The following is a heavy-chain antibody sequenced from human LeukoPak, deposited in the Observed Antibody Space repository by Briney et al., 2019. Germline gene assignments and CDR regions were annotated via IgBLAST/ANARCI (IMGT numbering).Heavy chain of an antibody. V-gene: IGHV3-48*01. CDR1: GFTFSSYS. CDR2: ISSSSSTI. Sequence: GGSLRLSCAASGFTFSSYSMIWVRQAPGKGLEWVSYISSSSSTIYCADSVKGRFTISRHDSKNTLYLQMNSLRAEDTAVYYCARATHYYDGSGYYPYYFDYWGQGTLVTVSS. J-gene: IGHJ4*02. CDR3: ARATHYYDGSGYYPYYFDY. D-gene: IGHD3-22*01.